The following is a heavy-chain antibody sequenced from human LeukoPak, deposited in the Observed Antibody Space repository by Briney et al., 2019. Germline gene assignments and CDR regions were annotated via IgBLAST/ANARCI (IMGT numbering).Heavy chain of an antibody. CDR1: GYTFPSYD. CDR2: MNPNSGNT. CDR3: AISEVGYYDSSGYYHY. Sequence: GASVKVSCKASGYTFPSYDINWVRQATGQGLEWMGWMNPNSGNTGYAQKVQGRDTNTRNTSISTAYMDLTRLRAMDTAVCVCAISEVGYYDSSGYYHYWGQGTLVTVSS. V-gene: IGHV1-8*03. J-gene: IGHJ4*02. D-gene: IGHD3-22*01.